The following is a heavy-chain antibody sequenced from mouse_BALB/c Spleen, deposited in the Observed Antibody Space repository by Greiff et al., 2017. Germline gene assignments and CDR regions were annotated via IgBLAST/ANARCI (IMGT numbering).Heavy chain of an antibody. CDR2: IWAGGST. CDR1: GFSLTSYG. J-gene: IGHJ4*01. D-gene: IGHD2-14*01. Sequence: QVQLKQSGPGLVAPSQSLSITCTVSGFSLTSYGVHWVRQPPGKGLEWLGVIWAGGSTNYNSALMSRLSISKDNSKSQVFLKMNSLQTDDTAMYYCARGAYYRYNYYAMDYWGQGTSVTVSS. V-gene: IGHV2-9*02. CDR3: ARGAYYRYNYYAMDY.